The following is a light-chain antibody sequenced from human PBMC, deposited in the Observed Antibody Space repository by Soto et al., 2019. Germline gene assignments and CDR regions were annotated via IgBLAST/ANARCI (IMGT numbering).Light chain of an antibody. CDR3: SSLAGSNIREV. Sequence: QSVLTQPPSASGSPGQSVTISCTGTSSDVGAYNYVSWYRQHPGKAPKLMIYEVNKRPSGVPDRFSGSKSGNTASLTVSGLQAEDEADYSCSSLAGSNIREVFGTGTKLTVL. V-gene: IGLV2-8*01. CDR1: SSDVGAYNY. CDR2: EVN. J-gene: IGLJ1*01.